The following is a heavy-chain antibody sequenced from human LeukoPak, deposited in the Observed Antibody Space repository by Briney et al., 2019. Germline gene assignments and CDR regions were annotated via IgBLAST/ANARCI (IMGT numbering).Heavy chain of an antibody. J-gene: IGHJ3*02. CDR1: GYTLTELS. Sequence: ASVKVSCKVSGYTLTELSMHWVRQAPGKGLEWMGGFDPEDGETIYAQKFQGRVTMTEDTSTDTAYMELSSLTSEDTAVYYCARDRAHDYSFSNDAFDIWGQGTMVTVSS. V-gene: IGHV1-24*01. CDR2: FDPEDGET. CDR3: ARDRAHDYSFSNDAFDI. D-gene: IGHD3-16*01.